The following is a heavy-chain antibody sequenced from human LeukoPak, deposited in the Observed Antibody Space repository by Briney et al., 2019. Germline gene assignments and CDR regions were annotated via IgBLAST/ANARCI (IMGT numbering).Heavy chain of an antibody. J-gene: IGHJ3*02. D-gene: IGHD6-6*01. Sequence: SETLSLTCTVSGASISSSSYYWAWIRQPPGEGLEWIGTIYDSGSTYFNPSLKSRVTISLDTSKDQVSLNVYSVTAADTAVYYCARELIAAPVLGAFDIWAQGQWSPSLQ. CDR1: GASISSSSYY. CDR3: ARELIAAPVLGAFDI. CDR2: IYDSGST. V-gene: IGHV4-39*07.